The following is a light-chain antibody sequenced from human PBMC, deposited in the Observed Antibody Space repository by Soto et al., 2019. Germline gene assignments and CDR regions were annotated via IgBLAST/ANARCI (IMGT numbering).Light chain of an antibody. CDR2: GHS. CDR1: SSNIGAGYD. CDR3: QSYDSSLSVV. Sequence: QSVLTQAPSVSGAPGQRVTISCTGSSSNIGAGYDVHWYQQLPGPAPKLLIYGHSNRPSGVPDRFSGSKSGTSASLAITGLQAEDEADYYCQSYDSSLSVVFGGVTKLTVL. J-gene: IGLJ2*01. V-gene: IGLV1-40*01.